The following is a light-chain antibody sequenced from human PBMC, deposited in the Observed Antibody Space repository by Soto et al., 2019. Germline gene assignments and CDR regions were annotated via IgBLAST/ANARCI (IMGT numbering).Light chain of an antibody. V-gene: IGKV1-9*01. CDR2: AAS. CDR1: QGISSY. J-gene: IGKJ4*01. Sequence: DVQITQSPSSLSASVRESVTITCRASQGISSYLGWYQQKPGKAPNLLIYAASTLQSGVPSRFSGGGSGTDFTLTISSLQPEDFATYYCQQVYVCPSTFGGGTKVDIK. CDR3: QQVYVCPST.